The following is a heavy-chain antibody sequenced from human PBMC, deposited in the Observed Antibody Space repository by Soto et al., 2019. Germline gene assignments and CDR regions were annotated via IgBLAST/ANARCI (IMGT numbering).Heavy chain of an antibody. D-gene: IGHD6-19*01. CDR1: GFTFRSYA. Sequence: EVQLLESGGGLVQPGGSLRLSCAASGFTFRSYAMSWVRQAPGKGLEWVSAISGSGGSTYYADSVKGRLTISRDNSKNTLYLQMNSLRAEDTAVYYCAKGAGQWLWALDYWGQGTLVTVSS. CDR2: ISGSGGST. V-gene: IGHV3-23*01. CDR3: AKGAGQWLWALDY. J-gene: IGHJ4*02.